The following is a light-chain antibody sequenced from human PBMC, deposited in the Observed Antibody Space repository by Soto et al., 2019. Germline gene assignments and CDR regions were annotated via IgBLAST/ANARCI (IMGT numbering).Light chain of an antibody. Sequence: DIQMTQSPSSLSASVGARVTITCQASQDITNSLNWYQQKPGKAPKVLIYEASILEIGVPSRFSGSGSGTDFTFSISSLQPGDVATYYCQQYYSPLWTFGQGNKVQIK. V-gene: IGKV1-33*01. J-gene: IGKJ1*01. CDR1: QDITNS. CDR2: EAS. CDR3: QQYYSPLWT.